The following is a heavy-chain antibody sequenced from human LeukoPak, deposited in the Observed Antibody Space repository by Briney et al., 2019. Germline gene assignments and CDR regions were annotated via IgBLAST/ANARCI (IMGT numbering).Heavy chain of an antibody. CDR3: AREYYGVIFSHYLDV. D-gene: IGHD3-9*01. Sequence: GGSLRLSCAASGFTFSSYAMSWVRQAPGKGLEWIAYISISSSNIHYADSVRGRFTISRDNANNSLYLQLSSLRVEDTAVYYCAREYYGVIFSHYLDVWGNGTTVTVSS. V-gene: IGHV3-48*04. J-gene: IGHJ6*03. CDR1: GFTFSSYA. CDR2: ISISSSNI.